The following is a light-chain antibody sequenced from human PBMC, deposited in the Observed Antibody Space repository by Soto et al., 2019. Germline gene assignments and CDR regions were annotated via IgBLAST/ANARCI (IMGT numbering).Light chain of an antibody. Sequence: EIVLAQSPATLSLSPGEIATLSCSASQSVSIYLAWYQQKPGQAPRLLIYDASSRATGIPDRFGGSGSGTDFTLTISRLEPEDFAVYYCQQYGTSPQITFGQGTRLEIK. CDR1: QSVSIY. CDR3: QQYGTSPQIT. J-gene: IGKJ5*01. V-gene: IGKV3-20*01. CDR2: DAS.